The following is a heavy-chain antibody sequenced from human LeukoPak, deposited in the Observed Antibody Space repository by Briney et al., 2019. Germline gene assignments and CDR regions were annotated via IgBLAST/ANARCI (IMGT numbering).Heavy chain of an antibody. CDR1: GGSISRSNYY. CDR3: ARHVSTSSCGADCYSGGLDV. CDR2: IYYSGST. D-gene: IGHD2-21*02. Sequence: SETLSLTCTVSGGSISRSNYYWAWIRQPPGKGLEWIGSIYYSGSTYYYPSLKSRVTISVDTSKNQFSLKLSSVTAADTAVYYCARHVSTSSCGADCYSGGLDVWGQGTTVTVSS. V-gene: IGHV4-39*01. J-gene: IGHJ6*02.